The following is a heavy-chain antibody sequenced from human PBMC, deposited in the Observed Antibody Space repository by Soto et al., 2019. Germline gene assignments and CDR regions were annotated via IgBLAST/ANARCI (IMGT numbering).Heavy chain of an antibody. CDR3: AIAVAGTSGRYFQH. CDR1: GGSISSSSYY. V-gene: IGHV4-39*01. CDR2: IYYSGSN. J-gene: IGHJ1*01. Sequence: QLQLQESGPGLVKPSETLSLTCTDSGGSISSSSYYWGWIRQPPGKGLEWIGSIYYSGSNYYNPSLKSPVTISVDTSKNQFSLKLSSVTAADTAVYYCAIAVAGTSGRYFQHWGQGTLVTVSS. D-gene: IGHD6-19*01.